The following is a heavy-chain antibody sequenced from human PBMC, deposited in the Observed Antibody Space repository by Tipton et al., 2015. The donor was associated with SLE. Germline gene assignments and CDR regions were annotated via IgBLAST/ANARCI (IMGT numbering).Heavy chain of an antibody. J-gene: IGHJ5*02. D-gene: IGHD3-22*01. CDR3: ARTGSFGGYGRFDP. CDR2: INHSGST. Sequence: LSLTCAVYGGSFSGYYWSWIRQPPGKGLEWIGEINHSGSTNYNPSLKSRVTISVDTSKNQFSLKLSSVTAADTAVYYCARTGSFGGYGRFDPWGQGTLVTVSS. CDR1: GGSFSGYY. V-gene: IGHV4-34*01.